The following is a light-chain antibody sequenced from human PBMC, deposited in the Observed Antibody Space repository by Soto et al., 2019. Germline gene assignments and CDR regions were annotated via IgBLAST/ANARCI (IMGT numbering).Light chain of an antibody. CDR3: QQYNNWPPGVT. V-gene: IGKV3-15*01. CDR1: QSVGSN. J-gene: IGKJ5*01. CDR2: GAS. Sequence: IEMTQSPVTLSVSPGERATLSCRASQSVGSNLAWYQQKAGQVPRLLIYGASTRATDIPARFSGSGSGTVFTLSISSLQSEDFAVYYCQQYNNWPPGVTFGQGTRLEI.